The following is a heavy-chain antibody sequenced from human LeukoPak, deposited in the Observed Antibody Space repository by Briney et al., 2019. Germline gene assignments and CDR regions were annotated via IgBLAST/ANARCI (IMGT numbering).Heavy chain of an antibody. D-gene: IGHD3-10*01. Sequence: SETLSLTCTVAGASISDYYWSWIRQPAGKGLEWIGRISSSGNTNYNPSLKSRVTMSVDTSKNQFSLKLSSVTAADTAVYYCARDRGELYDYWGQGTLVTVSS. CDR1: GASISDYY. CDR3: ARDRGELYDY. V-gene: IGHV4-4*07. J-gene: IGHJ4*02. CDR2: ISSSGNT.